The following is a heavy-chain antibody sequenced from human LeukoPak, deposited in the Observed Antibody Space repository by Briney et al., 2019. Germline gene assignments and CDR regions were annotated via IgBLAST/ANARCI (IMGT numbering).Heavy chain of an antibody. Sequence: SETLSLTCAVSGGSISSSNWWSWVRQPPGKGLEWIGEIYHSGSTNYNPSLKSRVTISVDTSKNQFSLKLSSVTAADTAVYYCARGVYPGIAAAGMGYWGQGTLVTVSS. V-gene: IGHV4-4*02. CDR1: GGSISSSNW. CDR2: IYHSGST. J-gene: IGHJ4*02. CDR3: ARGVYPGIAAAGMGY. D-gene: IGHD6-13*01.